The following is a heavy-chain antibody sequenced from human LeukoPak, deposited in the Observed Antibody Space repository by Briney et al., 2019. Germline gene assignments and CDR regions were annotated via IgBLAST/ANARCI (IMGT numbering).Heavy chain of an antibody. J-gene: IGHJ3*02. CDR1: GFTFSSYE. CDR3: ARDRGTTMVRSLDI. Sequence: TGGPLRLSCAASGFTFSSYEMNWVRQAPGKGLEWVSYISASGSSIYYADSVKGRFTISRDNAKNSLYLQMNSLRAEDTAVYYCARDRGTTMVRSLDIWGQGTMVTVSS. D-gene: IGHD4/OR15-4a*01. CDR2: ISASGSSI. V-gene: IGHV3-48*03.